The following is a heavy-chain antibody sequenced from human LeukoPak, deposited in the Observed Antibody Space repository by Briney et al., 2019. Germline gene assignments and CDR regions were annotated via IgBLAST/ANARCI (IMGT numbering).Heavy chain of an antibody. V-gene: IGHV3-23*01. J-gene: IGHJ4*02. CDR3: AKYLRGYSYGLDY. CDR2: ISGSGGST. Sequence: GGSLRPSCAASGFTFSSYAMSWVRQAPGKGLEWVSAISGSGGSTYYADSVKGRFTISRDNSKNTLYLQMNSLRAEDTAVYYCAKYLRGYSYGLDYWGQGTLVTVSS. CDR1: GFTFSSYA. D-gene: IGHD5-18*01.